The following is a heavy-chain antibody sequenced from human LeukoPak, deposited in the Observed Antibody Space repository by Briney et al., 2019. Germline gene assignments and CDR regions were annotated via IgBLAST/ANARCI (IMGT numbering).Heavy chain of an antibody. CDR2: IHSSGSA. V-gene: IGHV4-59*08. J-gene: IGHJ4*02. CDR1: GASLNDYY. Sequence: SETLSLSCTVSGASLNDYYWSWIRQPPGKALEWIGFIHSSGSANSNPSLTSRVTISIDTSKNQFSLNLRSLTAADTAVYFCASGAADGYNFGFDYWGQGTLAAVSS. D-gene: IGHD5-24*01. CDR3: ASGAADGYNFGFDY.